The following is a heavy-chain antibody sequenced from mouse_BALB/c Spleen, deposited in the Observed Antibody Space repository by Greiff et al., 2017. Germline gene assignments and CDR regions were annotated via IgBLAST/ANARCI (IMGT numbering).Heavy chain of an antibody. J-gene: IGHJ4*01. Sequence: EVQLQQSGAELVRSGASVKLSCTASGFNIKDYYMHWVKQRPEQGLEWIGWIDPENGDTEYAPKFQGKATMTAYTSSNTAYLQLSSLTSEDTAVYYCNAALYGSRYAMDYWGQGTSVTVSS. V-gene: IGHV14-4*02. CDR1: GFNIKDYY. CDR2: IDPENGDT. D-gene: IGHD1-1*01. CDR3: NAALYGSRYAMDY.